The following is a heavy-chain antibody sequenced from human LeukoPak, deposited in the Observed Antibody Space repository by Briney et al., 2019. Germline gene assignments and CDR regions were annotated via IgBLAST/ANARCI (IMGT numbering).Heavy chain of an antibody. CDR2: IYPSGST. CDR1: GGSISSYY. J-gene: IGHJ5*02. V-gene: IGHV4-4*07. CDR3: ARAPTGTGGWNWFDP. Sequence: SETLSLTCTVSGGSISSYYWSWIRQPAGKGLERIGRIYPSGSTNYNPSLKSRVTMSVDTSKNQFSLKLGSVTAADTAVYYCARAPTGTGGWNWFDPWGQGTLVTVSS. D-gene: IGHD1-1*01.